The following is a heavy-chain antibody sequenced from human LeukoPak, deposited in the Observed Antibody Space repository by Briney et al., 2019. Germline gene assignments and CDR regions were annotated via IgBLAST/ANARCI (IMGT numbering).Heavy chain of an antibody. V-gene: IGHV1-18*01. Sequence: ASVKVSCKASGYTFTSYGISWVRQAPGQGLEWMGWISAYNGNTNYAQKLQGRVTMTTDTSTSTAYMELRSLRSDDTAVYYCARPRSDIGELLPKGWFDPWGQGTLVTVSS. D-gene: IGHD3-10*01. J-gene: IGHJ5*02. CDR1: GYTFTSYG. CDR2: ISAYNGNT. CDR3: ARPRSDIGELLPKGWFDP.